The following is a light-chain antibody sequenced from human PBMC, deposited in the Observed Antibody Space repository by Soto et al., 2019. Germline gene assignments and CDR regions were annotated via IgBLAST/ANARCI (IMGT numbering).Light chain of an antibody. V-gene: IGLV2-14*03. CDR2: EVS. J-gene: IGLJ1*01. CDR1: SSDVGGYNS. Sequence: QSALRQPASVSGSPGQSITVSCTGTSSDVGGYNSVSWYQQHPGKPPKLIIYEVSNRPSGVSDRFSGSKSGNTASLTISGLQAEDEADYYCSSYTSTSSYVFATGTKVT. CDR3: SSYTSTSSYV.